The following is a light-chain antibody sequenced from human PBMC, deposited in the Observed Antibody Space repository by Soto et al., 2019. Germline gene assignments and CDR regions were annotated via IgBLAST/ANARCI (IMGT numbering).Light chain of an antibody. V-gene: IGLV2-14*01. CDR3: RPYTRSSPSV. CDR1: SNDVGGYNY. J-gene: IGLJ1*01. Sequence: QSVLTQAASVSGSPGQSITISCTGTSNDVGGYNYVSWYQQHPGKAPQLMIYGVSNRPSGVSNRFSGSKSGNTASLTISGLQAEDEADYYCRPYTRSSPSVLGTGTKVIV. CDR2: GVS.